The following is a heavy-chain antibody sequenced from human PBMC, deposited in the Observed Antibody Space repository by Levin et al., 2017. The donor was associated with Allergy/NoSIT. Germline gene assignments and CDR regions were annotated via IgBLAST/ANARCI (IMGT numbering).Heavy chain of an antibody. J-gene: IGHJ4*02. D-gene: IGHD2/OR15-2a*01. CDR1: GGSMSNYH. CDR2: ISPTGRT. Sequence: SETLSLTCTVSGGSMSNYHWNWVRQPPGQGLEWIGHISPTGRTTYTPSLRSRVSISADTSKNQFSLKLRSVTAADTAVYCCTRIPPGEYWGFFDYWGQGNLVTVSS. V-gene: IGHV4-59*01. CDR3: TRIPPGEYWGFFDY.